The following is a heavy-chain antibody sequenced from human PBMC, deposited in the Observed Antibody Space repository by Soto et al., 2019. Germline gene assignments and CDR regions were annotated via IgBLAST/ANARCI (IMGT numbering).Heavy chain of an antibody. D-gene: IGHD1-26*01. J-gene: IGHJ4*02. V-gene: IGHV3-33*01. CDR3: ARQGSGSYFQDY. Sequence: QVQLVESGGGVVQPGRSLRLSCAASGFTFSSYGMHWVRQAPGKGLEWVAVIWYDGSNKYYADSVKGRFTISRDNSKNTLYLQMNSLRAEDTAVYYCARQGSGSYFQDYWGQGTLVTVSS. CDR1: GFTFSSYG. CDR2: IWYDGSNK.